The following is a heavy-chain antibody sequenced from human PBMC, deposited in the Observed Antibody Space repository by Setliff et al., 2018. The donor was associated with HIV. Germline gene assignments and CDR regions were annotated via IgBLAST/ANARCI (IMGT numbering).Heavy chain of an antibody. J-gene: IGHJ4*02. CDR3: ATDRHYYTSGSYHN. CDR1: GKTLIEVS. D-gene: IGHD3-10*01. Sequence: ASVKVSCKVSGKTLIEVSLHWVRQAPGKGLEWMGGFEPEEGETIYAQKFQGRVTMTEDTSTDTAYMELSSLRSEDTAVYYCATDRHYYTSGSYHNWGQGTLVTVSS. CDR2: FEPEEGET. V-gene: IGHV1-24*01.